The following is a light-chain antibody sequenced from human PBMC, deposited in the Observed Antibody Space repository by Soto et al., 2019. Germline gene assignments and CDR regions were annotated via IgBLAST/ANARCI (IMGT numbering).Light chain of an antibody. CDR1: SSNIGSHT. CDR3: AAWDDSLTTVA. J-gene: IGLJ2*01. V-gene: IGLV1-44*01. CDR2: GNN. Sequence: QSVLTQPPSASGTPGQRVTISCSGSSSNIGSHTVNWYQHLPGTAPKVLIYGNNQRPSGVPDRFSGSKSGTSASLAIGGLHSEDEADYYCAAWDDSLTTVAFGGGTKLTVL.